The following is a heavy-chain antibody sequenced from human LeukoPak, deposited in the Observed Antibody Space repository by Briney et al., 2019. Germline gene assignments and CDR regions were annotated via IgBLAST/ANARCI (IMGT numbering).Heavy chain of an antibody. CDR2: ISSSGSTI. CDR3: ARDAPTTVTTFYYYYYMDV. Sequence: GGSLRLSCAASGLTFSSYEMNWVRQAPGKGLEWVSYISSSGSTIYYADSVKGRFTISRDNAKNSLYLQMNSLRAEDTAVYYCARDAPTTVTTFYYYYYMDVWGKGTTVTVSS. D-gene: IGHD4-17*01. CDR1: GLTFSSYE. J-gene: IGHJ6*03. V-gene: IGHV3-48*03.